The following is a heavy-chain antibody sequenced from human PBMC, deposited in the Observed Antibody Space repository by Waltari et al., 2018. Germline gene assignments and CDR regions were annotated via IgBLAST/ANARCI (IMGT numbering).Heavy chain of an antibody. CDR1: GYTFTSYG. Sequence: QVQLVQSGAEVKKPGASVKVSCKASGYTFTSYGISWVRQAPGQGLEWMGWISAYNGNTNYAQKVQGRGTMTTDTSTGTAYMELRGLRSDGTAVYYCAREVGATPGESLDYWGQGTLVTVSS. J-gene: IGHJ4*02. V-gene: IGHV1-18*01. CDR3: AREVGATPGESLDY. CDR2: ISAYNGNT. D-gene: IGHD1-26*01.